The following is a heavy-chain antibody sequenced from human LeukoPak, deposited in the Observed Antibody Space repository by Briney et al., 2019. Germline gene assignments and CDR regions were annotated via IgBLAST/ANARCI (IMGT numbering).Heavy chain of an antibody. V-gene: IGHV4-39*01. Sequence: SETLSLTCTVSGGSVSSSSYYWGWIRQPPGKGLEWIGSIYYSGSTYYNPSLKSRVTISVDTSKNQFSLKLSSVTAADTAVYYCASYVAAAGFFGYWGQGTLVTVSS. CDR1: GGSVSSSSYY. D-gene: IGHD6-13*01. CDR3: ASYVAAAGFFGY. CDR2: IYYSGST. J-gene: IGHJ4*02.